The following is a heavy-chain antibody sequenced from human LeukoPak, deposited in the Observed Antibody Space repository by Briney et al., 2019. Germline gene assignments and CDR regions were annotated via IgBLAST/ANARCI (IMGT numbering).Heavy chain of an antibody. J-gene: IGHJ4*02. D-gene: IGHD2-15*01. Sequence: ASVKVSCKASGYSFTRYGISWVRQAPGQGLEWMGWISAYNGNTNYAQKLQGRVTMTTDTSTNTAYMELRSLRSDDTAVYYCARGGDIVVVVAATPGDHTFDYWGQGTLVTVSS. CDR1: GYSFTRYG. CDR2: ISAYNGNT. CDR3: ARGGDIVVVVAATPGDHTFDY. V-gene: IGHV1-18*01.